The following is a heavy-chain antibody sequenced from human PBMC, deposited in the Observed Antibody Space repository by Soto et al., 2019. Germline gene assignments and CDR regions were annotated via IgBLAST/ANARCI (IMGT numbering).Heavy chain of an antibody. CDR2: ISGSGGNT. D-gene: IGHD3-3*01. CDR1: GFTFSTFA. J-gene: IGHJ5*02. V-gene: IGHV3-23*01. Sequence: EVQLLESGGSLVQPGGSLRLSCAASGFTFSTFAMNWVRQAQGEGLEWVSSISGSGGNTQYADSMKGRVSIPRDNSKNTLYMQMNTLRAEDTAVYYCAKCDFLSTTSGGWCNWFDPWGQGTLVIVSS. CDR3: AKCDFLSTTSGGWCNWFDP.